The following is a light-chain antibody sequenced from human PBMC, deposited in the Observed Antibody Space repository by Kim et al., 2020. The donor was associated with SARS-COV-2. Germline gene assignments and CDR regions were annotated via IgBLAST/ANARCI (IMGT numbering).Light chain of an antibody. CDR2: IKSDGTY. CDR3: QTWGTGIVV. CDR1: SGHRTYA. Sequence: QPVLTQSPSASASLGAPVKLTCTLSSGHRTYAIAWHQQQPEKGPRFLLNIKSDGTYNKGDGIPDRFSGSSSGAERHLTISSLQSEDEADYYCQTWGTGIVVFGGGTQLTVL. J-gene: IGLJ2*01. V-gene: IGLV4-69*02.